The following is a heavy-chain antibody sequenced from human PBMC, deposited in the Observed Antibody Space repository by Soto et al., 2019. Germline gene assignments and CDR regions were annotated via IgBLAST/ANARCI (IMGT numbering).Heavy chain of an antibody. Sequence: GGSLRLSCAASGFTFSSYSMNWVRQAPGKGLEWVSYISSGSSTIYYADSVKGRFTISRDNAKNSLYLQMNSLRAEDTAVYYCARDRDTSGWYRGSFDYWGQGTLVTVSS. CDR2: ISSGSSTI. D-gene: IGHD6-19*01. CDR3: ARDRDTSGWYRGSFDY. J-gene: IGHJ4*02. V-gene: IGHV3-48*01. CDR1: GFTFSSYS.